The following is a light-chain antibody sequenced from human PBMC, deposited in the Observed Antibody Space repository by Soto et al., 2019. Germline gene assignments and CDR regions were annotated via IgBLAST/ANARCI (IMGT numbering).Light chain of an antibody. CDR2: RNN. J-gene: IGLJ3*02. V-gene: IGLV1-47*01. CDR3: AAWDDSLSGWV. CDR1: SSNIGSDY. Sequence: QSVLAQPPSVSGTPGQRVTISCSGASSNIGSDYVYWYQHLPGTAPKLLIYRNNQRPSGIPDRFSGSKSGTSASLAISGLRSEDEADYHCAAWDDSLSGWVFGGGTKLTVL.